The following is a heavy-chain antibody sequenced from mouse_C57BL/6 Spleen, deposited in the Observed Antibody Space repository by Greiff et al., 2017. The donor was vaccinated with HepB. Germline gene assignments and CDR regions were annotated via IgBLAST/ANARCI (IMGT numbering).Heavy chain of an antibody. CDR3: ARSGYGNYYFDY. CDR2: INPGSGGT. D-gene: IGHD2-10*02. J-gene: IGHJ2*01. Sequence: QLQQSGAELVRPGTSVKVSCKASGYAFTNYLIEWVKQRPGQGLEWIGVINPGSGGTNYNEKFKGKATLTADKSSSTAYMQLSSLTSEDSAVYFCARSGYGNYYFDYWGQGTTLTVSS. CDR1: GYAFTNYL. V-gene: IGHV1-54*01.